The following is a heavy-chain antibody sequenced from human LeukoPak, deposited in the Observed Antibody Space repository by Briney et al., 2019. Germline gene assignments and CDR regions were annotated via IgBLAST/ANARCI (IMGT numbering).Heavy chain of an antibody. CDR3: AKAKDGYNLFDY. CDR1: GFTFSSYG. Sequence: GRSLRLSCAASGFTFSSYGMHWVRQAPGKGLEWVAVISYDGSNKYYADSVKGRFTISRDDSKNTLYLQMNSLRAEDTAMYYCAKAKDGYNLFDYWGQGTLVTVSS. CDR2: ISYDGSNK. V-gene: IGHV3-30*18. D-gene: IGHD5-24*01. J-gene: IGHJ4*02.